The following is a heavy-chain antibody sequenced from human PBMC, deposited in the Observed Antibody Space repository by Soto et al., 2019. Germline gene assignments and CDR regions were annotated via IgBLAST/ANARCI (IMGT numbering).Heavy chain of an antibody. CDR3: ARDQKDYSVSATYYVPYGMDV. CDR1: GFTFSNFG. D-gene: IGHD3-10*01. V-gene: IGHV3-30*03. Sequence: QVQLVESGGGVVQPGRSLRLSCVASGFTFSNFGMHWVRQAPGKGLEWVALTSFDGNKNYYADSVKGRFTLSRDNSKNTRYLQMNSLRAEDTALYFCARDQKDYSVSATYYVPYGMDVWGQGTTVTVSS. CDR2: TSFDGNKN. J-gene: IGHJ6*02.